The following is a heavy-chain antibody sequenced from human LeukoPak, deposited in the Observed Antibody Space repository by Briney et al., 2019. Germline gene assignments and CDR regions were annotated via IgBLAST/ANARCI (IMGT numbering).Heavy chain of an antibody. Sequence: GGSLRLSCAASGFTFSSHWMHWVRHAPGKGLVWASRINSDGSSISYADSVKGRFTISRDNAKNTLYMQLNSLRAEDTAVYYCARGYYYDSTGPAWGQGTLVTVSS. V-gene: IGHV3-74*01. CDR2: INSDGSSI. CDR1: GFTFSSHW. CDR3: ARGYYYDSTGPA. J-gene: IGHJ4*02. D-gene: IGHD3-22*01.